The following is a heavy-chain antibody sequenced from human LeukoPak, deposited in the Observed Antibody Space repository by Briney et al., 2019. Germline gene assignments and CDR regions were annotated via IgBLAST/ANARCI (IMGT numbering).Heavy chain of an antibody. CDR3: ARESTMAVTYYYDSSGSDY. CDR2: ISSSGTTI. V-gene: IGHV3-11*04. CDR1: GFTFSDYY. D-gene: IGHD3-22*01. Sequence: PGGSLRLSCAASGFTFSDYYMNWIRQAPGKGLEWVSYISSSGTTIYYADSVKGRFTISRDNAKNSLYLQMNSLRAEDTAVYYCARESTMAVTYYYDSSGSDYWGQGTLVTVSS. J-gene: IGHJ4*02.